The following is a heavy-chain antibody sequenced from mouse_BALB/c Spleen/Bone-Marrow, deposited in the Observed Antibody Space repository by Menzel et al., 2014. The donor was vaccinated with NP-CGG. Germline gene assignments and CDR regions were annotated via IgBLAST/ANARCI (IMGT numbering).Heavy chain of an antibody. J-gene: IGHJ1*01. V-gene: IGHV4-1*02. D-gene: IGHD2-3*01. CDR1: GFDFSRYW. CDR2: INPDSSTI. CDR3: ARGGWSSYWYFDV. Sequence: EVQVVESGGGLVQPGGSLKLSCAASGFDFSRYWMSWVRQAPGKGLEWIGEINPDSSTINYTPSLKDKFIISRDNAKNTLYLQMSKVRSEDTALYYCARGGWSSYWYFDVWGAGTTVTVSS.